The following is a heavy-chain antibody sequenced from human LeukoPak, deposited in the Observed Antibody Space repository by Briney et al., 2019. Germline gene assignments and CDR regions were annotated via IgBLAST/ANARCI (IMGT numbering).Heavy chain of an antibody. J-gene: IGHJ4*02. CDR3: AKGRNYYDSSGGQN. CDR1: GFTFDDYA. CDR2: ISWNSGSI. V-gene: IGHV3-9*01. Sequence: GRSLRLSCAASGFTFDDYAMHWVRQAPGKGLEWVSGISWNSGSIGYADSVKGRFTISRDNAKNSLYLQMNSLRAEDTALYYCAKGRNYYDSSGGQNWGQGTLVTVSS. D-gene: IGHD3-22*01.